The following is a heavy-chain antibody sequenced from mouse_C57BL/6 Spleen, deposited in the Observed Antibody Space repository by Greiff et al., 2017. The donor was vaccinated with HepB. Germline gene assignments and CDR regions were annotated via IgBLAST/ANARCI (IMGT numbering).Heavy chain of an antibody. CDR3: ARHLDSSGHFDY. Sequence: EVQGVESGGGLVKPGGSLKLSCAASGFTFSSYTMSWVRQTPEKRLEWVATISGGGGNTYYPDSVKGRFTISRDNAKNTLYLQMSSLRSEDTALYYCARHLDSSGHFDYWGQGTTLTVSS. CDR1: GFTFSSYT. J-gene: IGHJ2*01. D-gene: IGHD3-2*02. CDR2: ISGGGGNT. V-gene: IGHV5-9*01.